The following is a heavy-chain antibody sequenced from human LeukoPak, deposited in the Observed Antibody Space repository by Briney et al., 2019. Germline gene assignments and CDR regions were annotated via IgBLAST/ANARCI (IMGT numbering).Heavy chain of an antibody. V-gene: IGHV4-59*01. CDR2: VYYSGST. Sequence: SETLSLTCTVSGGSISSYYWSWIRQPPGKGREWIGYVYYSGSTNYNPSLKSRVTISVGTSKNQFSLRLNSVTAADRAVYYCARSTRSTMIVMVFHLWAQGPLVTVSS. J-gene: IGHJ4*02. D-gene: IGHD3-22*01. CDR3: ARSTRSTMIVMVFHL. CDR1: GGSISSYY.